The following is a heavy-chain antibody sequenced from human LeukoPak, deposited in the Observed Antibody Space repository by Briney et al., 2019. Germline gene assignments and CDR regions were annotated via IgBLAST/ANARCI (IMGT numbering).Heavy chain of an antibody. CDR3: ARDTGIAARLLFDY. CDR1: GFTFSSYS. D-gene: IGHD6-6*01. Sequence: GGSLRLSCAASGFTFSSYSMNWVRQAPGKGLEWVSSISSSSSYIYYADSVKGRFTISRDNAKNSLYLQMNSLRAEDTAVYYCARDTGIAARLLFDYWGQGTLVTVSS. V-gene: IGHV3-21*01. J-gene: IGHJ4*02. CDR2: ISSSSSYI.